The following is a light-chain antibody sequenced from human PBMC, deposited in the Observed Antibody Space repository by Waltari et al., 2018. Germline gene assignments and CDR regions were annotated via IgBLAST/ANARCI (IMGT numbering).Light chain of an antibody. Sequence: IQLTQSPSPLSASVGDRVTIPCRASQGINHSLAWYQQKPWEAPKPLIYFASTLERGVPSRFSGSGSGTDFTLTISSLQPEDFATYYCQHLNGYPITFGGGTKVEIK. CDR1: QGINHS. CDR2: FAS. CDR3: QHLNGYPIT. J-gene: IGKJ4*01. V-gene: IGKV1-9*01.